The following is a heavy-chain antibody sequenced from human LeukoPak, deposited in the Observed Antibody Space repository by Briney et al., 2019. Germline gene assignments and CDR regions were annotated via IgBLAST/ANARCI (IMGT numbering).Heavy chain of an antibody. CDR1: GFIFTNYF. J-gene: IGHJ4*02. D-gene: IGHD6-13*01. CDR2: IKHDGSEK. Sequence: GGSLRLSCAASGFIFTNYFMSWVRQAPGKGLEWVASIKHDGSEKYYVDSVRGRFTISRDNTMNSLYLQMNSLRAEDTAVYYCARPLDSSNNYFDYWGQGTLVTVSA. CDR3: ARPLDSSNNYFDY. V-gene: IGHV3-7*01.